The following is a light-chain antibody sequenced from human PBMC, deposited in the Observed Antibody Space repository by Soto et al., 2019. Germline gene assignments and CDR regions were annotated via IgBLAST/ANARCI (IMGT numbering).Light chain of an antibody. J-gene: IGKJ1*01. Sequence: EIGLTQSPGTLSLSPGERATLSCRASESVRNNQLAWYQQKLGQAPRLLIYGASSRATGIPDRFSASGSGTDVTLTIRGLEPEDVAVYYCLQYGISPRTFGQGTKVEVK. V-gene: IGKV3-20*01. CDR3: LQYGISPRT. CDR2: GAS. CDR1: ESVRNNQ.